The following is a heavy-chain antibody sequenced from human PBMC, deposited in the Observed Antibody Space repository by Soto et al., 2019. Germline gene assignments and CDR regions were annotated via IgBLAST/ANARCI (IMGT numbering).Heavy chain of an antibody. CDR2: ISHSGTS. Sequence: QVQLQESGPGLVKPSGTLSLTCAVSGGSISSSHWWTWVRQSPGKGLEYIGEISHSGTSNSNPSLKSRVILSVDKSKNHFSLTLISVTAADTAVYYCARVVLTITRGAFDAWGQGTLVIVSS. D-gene: IGHD3-9*01. J-gene: IGHJ3*01. V-gene: IGHV4-4*02. CDR1: GGSISSSHW. CDR3: ARVVLTITRGAFDA.